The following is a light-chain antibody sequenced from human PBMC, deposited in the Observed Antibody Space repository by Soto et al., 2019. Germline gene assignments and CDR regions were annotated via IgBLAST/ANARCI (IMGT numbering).Light chain of an antibody. CDR2: GNS. V-gene: IGLV2-8*01. Sequence: QSVLTQPPSASGSPGQSVTISCTGASSDVGGYNFVSWYQHHPGKAPKLLIYGNSNRPSGVPDRFSGSKSGTSASLAITGLQAEDEADYYCQSYDSSLSAWVFGGGTKLTVL. CDR1: SSDVGGYNF. J-gene: IGLJ3*02. CDR3: QSYDSSLSAWV.